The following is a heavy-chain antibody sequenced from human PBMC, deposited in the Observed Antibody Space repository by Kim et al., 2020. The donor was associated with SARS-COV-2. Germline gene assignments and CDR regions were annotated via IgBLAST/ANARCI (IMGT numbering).Heavy chain of an antibody. CDR3: AKDLLRYFDWLPYYYYYYGMDV. V-gene: IGHV3-30*18. CDR2: ISYDGSNK. J-gene: IGHJ6*02. D-gene: IGHD3-9*01. CDR1: GFTFSSYG. Sequence: GGSLRLSCAASGFTFSSYGMHWVRQAPGKGLEWVAVISYDGSNKYYADSVKGRFTISRDNSKNTLYLQMNSLRAEDTAVYYCAKDLLRYFDWLPYYYYYYGMDVWCQGTTVTVSS.